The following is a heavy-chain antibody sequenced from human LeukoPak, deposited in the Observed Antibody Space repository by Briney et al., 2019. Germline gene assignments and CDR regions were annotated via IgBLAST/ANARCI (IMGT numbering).Heavy chain of an antibody. V-gene: IGHV1-18*01. CDR3: ARAQGVVVVVAAGDFDY. D-gene: IGHD2-15*01. J-gene: IGHJ4*02. CDR2: ISAYNGNT. CDR1: GYTFTSYG. Sequence: ASVKVSCKASGYTFTSYGISWVRQAPGQGLEWMGWISAYNGNTSYAQKLQGRVTMTTDTSTSTAYMELRSLRSDDTAVYYCARAQGVVVVVAAGDFDYWGQGTLVTVSS.